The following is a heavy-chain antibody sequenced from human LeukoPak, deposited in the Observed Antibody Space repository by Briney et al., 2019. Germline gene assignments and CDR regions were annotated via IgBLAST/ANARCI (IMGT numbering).Heavy chain of an antibody. CDR1: GFTFSSYA. CDR2: ISYDGSNK. V-gene: IGHV3-30-3*01. D-gene: IGHD4-23*01. Sequence: QSGGSLRLSCAASGFTFSSYAMHWVRQAPGKGLEWVAVISYDGSNKYYADSVKGRFTISRDNSKNTLYLQMNSLRAEDTAVYYSARDPMTTVVKRSFDYWGQGTLVTVSS. J-gene: IGHJ4*02. CDR3: ARDPMTTVVKRSFDY.